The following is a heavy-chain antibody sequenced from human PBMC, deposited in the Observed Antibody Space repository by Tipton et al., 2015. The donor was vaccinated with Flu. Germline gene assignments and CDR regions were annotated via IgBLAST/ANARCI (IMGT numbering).Heavy chain of an antibody. CDR2: IYYNGSS. D-gene: IGHD3-16*01. Sequence: TLSLTCFISGGSIINNYWTWIRQPPGREPEWIGYIYYNGSSDYNPSLKSRVTMSADTSKNQFSLRLTSVTAADTAVYYCARTTYDYTNYGTPGAYGMDVWSQGTTVTVSS. CDR3: ARTTYDYTNYGTPGAYGMDV. J-gene: IGHJ6*02. V-gene: IGHV4-59*01. CDR1: GGSIINNY.